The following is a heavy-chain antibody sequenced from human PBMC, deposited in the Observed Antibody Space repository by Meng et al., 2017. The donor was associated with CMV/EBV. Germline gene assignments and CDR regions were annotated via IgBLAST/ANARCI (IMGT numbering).Heavy chain of an antibody. CDR3: VRGPRWYSSSSPNWFDP. D-gene: IGHD6-6*01. Sequence: HVPLQEWGAGLLKPSETLSLTCAFYGGSFSGYYWSWIRQPPGKGLEWIGEINHSGSTNYNPSLKSRVTISVDTSKNQFSLKLSSVTAADTAVYYCVRGPRWYSSSSPNWFDPWGQGTLVTVSS. CDR2: INHSGST. CDR1: GGSFSGYY. V-gene: IGHV4-34*01. J-gene: IGHJ5*02.